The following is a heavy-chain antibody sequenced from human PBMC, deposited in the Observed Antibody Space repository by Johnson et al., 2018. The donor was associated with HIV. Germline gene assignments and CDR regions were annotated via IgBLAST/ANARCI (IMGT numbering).Heavy chain of an antibody. Sequence: VQLVESGGGLVKPGGSLRLSCAASGFTFSDYYMSWIRQAPGKGLEWVSGFYSGGSTYYADSVKGRFIISRDNSKNTLYLQLNSLGVEDTAVYYCERDGYYYDGIGYHAFHIWGQGTMVTVSS. J-gene: IGHJ3*02. CDR3: ERDGYYYDGIGYHAFHI. CDR1: GFTFSDYY. CDR2: FYSGGST. D-gene: IGHD3-22*01. V-gene: IGHV3-66*01.